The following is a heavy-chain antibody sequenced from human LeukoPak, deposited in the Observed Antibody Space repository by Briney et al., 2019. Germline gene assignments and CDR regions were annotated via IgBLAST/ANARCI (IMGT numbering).Heavy chain of an antibody. CDR2: LSGSGGGT. CDR1: GITLSNYG. V-gene: IGHV3-23*01. J-gene: IGHJ4*02. D-gene: IGHD5-24*01. CDR3: ARDPGDGYSVGGYFDY. Sequence: GGSLRLSCAVSGITLSNYGMSWVRQAPGKGLEWVAGLSGSGGGTNYADSVQGRFTISRDNPKNTPYLQMNSLRAEDTAVYYCARDPGDGYSVGGYFDYWGQGTLVTVSS.